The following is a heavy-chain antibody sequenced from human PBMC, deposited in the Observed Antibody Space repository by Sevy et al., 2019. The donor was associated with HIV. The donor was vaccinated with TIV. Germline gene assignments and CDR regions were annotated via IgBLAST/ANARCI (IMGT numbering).Heavy chain of an antibody. CDR1: TFTVGQYA. Sequence: GGSLRLSCAASTFTVGQYAMHWVRQAPGKGLQWVAGISYEGSNEYYTDSVKGRLTISRDNSKNTLNLEMNNLRVEDTALYYCARDWGTPPTAILYYFDFWGQGIPVTVSS. V-gene: IGHV3-30*04. J-gene: IGHJ4*02. CDR2: ISYEGSNE. CDR3: ARDWGTPPTAILYYFDF. D-gene: IGHD3-16*01.